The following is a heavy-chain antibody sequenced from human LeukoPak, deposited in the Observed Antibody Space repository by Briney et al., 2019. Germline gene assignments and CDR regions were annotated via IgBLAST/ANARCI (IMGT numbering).Heavy chain of an antibody. J-gene: IGHJ4*02. Sequence: GGSLRLSCAASGFTFTHYGMNWVRQAPGKGLEWVSGIRANGETTYYADSVRGRFTISRDNSKNTLYLQMNSLRAEDTAVYYCAKDSRGYQDYFDYWGQGTLVTVSS. D-gene: IGHD3-22*01. V-gene: IGHV3-23*01. CDR1: GFTFTHYG. CDR2: IRANGETT. CDR3: AKDSRGYQDYFDY.